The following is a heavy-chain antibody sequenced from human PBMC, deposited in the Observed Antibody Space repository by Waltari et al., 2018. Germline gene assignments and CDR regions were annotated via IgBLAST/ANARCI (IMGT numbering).Heavy chain of an antibody. CDR1: GFTFDDYT. V-gene: IGHV3-43*01. CDR2: ISWDGGST. Sequence: EVQLVESGGVVVQPGGSLRLSCAASGFTFDDYTMHWVRQAPGKGLEWVSLISWDGGSTYYADSVKGRFTISRDNSKNSLYLQMNSLRTEDTALYYCAKDMGEVQPYYYYGMDVWGQGTTVTVSS. CDR3: AKDMGEVQPYYYYGMDV. J-gene: IGHJ6*02. D-gene: IGHD3-16*01.